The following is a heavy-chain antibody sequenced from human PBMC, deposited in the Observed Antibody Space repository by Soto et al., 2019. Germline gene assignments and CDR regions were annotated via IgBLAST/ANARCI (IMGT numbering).Heavy chain of an antibody. Sequence: GASVKVSCKGSGYAFTTYAIHWLRQAPGQRLEWLGWINAGNGDTKYSEKMQGRVTITRDTFANTAYMELSSLGFEDTAVYFCARGSAVVVPPTVGAFGLDYWGQGTQVTVSS. D-gene: IGHD2-2*01. J-gene: IGHJ4*02. V-gene: IGHV1-3*01. CDR1: GYAFTTYA. CDR3: ARGSAVVVPPTVGAFGLDY. CDR2: INAGNGDT.